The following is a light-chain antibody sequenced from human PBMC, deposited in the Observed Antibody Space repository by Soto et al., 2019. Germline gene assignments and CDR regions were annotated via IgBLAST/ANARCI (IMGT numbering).Light chain of an antibody. J-gene: IGLJ1*01. Sequence: QSVLTQPASVSGSPGQSIAISCTGSSSDIGIYKYVSWYQQHPGKVPKLIIYEVTNRPSGVSNRFSGSKSGNTASLTISGLQAEDEADYYCSSYTTSSTRVFGPETKVTVL. CDR3: SSYTTSSTRV. CDR2: EVT. CDR1: SSDIGIYKY. V-gene: IGLV2-14*01.